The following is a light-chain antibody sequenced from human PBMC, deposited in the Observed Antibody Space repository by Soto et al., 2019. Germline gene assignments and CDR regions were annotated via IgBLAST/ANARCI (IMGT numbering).Light chain of an antibody. CDR1: SSDVGGYDY. CDR2: GVT. Sequence: QSVLTQPRSLSGSPGQSVTMSCTGTSSDVGGYDYVSWYQQHPGKAPKLMIYGVTKRPSGVPDRFSGSKSGNTASLTISGLQAEDESDYYCCSHGGRHSYVFGTGTKVTVL. CDR3: CSHGGRHSYV. V-gene: IGLV2-11*01. J-gene: IGLJ1*01.